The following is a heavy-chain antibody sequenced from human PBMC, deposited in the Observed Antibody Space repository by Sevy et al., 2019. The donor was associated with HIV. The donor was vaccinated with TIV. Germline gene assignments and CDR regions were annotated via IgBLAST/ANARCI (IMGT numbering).Heavy chain of an antibody. Sequence: GGSLRLSCAASGFTFSSYGMHWVRQAPGKGLEWVAVISYDGSNKYYADSVKGRFTISRDNSKNTLYLQMNSLRAEDTAMYYCAKIPIPGDAFDIWGQGTMVTVSS. CDR1: GFTFSSYG. CDR2: ISYDGSNK. J-gene: IGHJ3*02. D-gene: IGHD2-21*01. V-gene: IGHV3-30*18. CDR3: AKIPIPGDAFDI.